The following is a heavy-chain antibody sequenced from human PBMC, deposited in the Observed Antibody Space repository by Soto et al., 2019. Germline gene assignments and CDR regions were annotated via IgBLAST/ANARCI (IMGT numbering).Heavy chain of an antibody. J-gene: IGHJ4*02. CDR1: GGSFSSYA. V-gene: IGHV1-69*13. D-gene: IGHD6-13*01. CDR2: IIPIFGTA. Sequence: GASVKVSCKASGGSFSSYAISWVRQAPGQGLEWMGGIIPIFGTANYAQKFQGRVTITADESTSTAYMELSSLRSEDTAVYYCARSLNRIAVAGDFDYWGQGTLVTVSS. CDR3: ARSLNRIAVAGDFDY.